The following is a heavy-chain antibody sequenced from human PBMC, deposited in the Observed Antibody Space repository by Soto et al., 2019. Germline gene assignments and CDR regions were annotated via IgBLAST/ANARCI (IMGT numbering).Heavy chain of an antibody. CDR2: IYPTGTT. CDR1: GGSISSGGYS. D-gene: IGHD3-10*01. V-gene: IGHV4-30-2*01. CDR3: ARAPTGPAPRLGV. J-gene: IGHJ6*02. Sequence: NPSETLSLTCTVSGGSISSGGYSWSWIWQPPGKGLEWIGYIYPTGTTYYNPSLKNRVTISIDTSQNQFSLQLTSMTAADTSVYYCARAPTGPAPRLGVWGPGTTVTVSS.